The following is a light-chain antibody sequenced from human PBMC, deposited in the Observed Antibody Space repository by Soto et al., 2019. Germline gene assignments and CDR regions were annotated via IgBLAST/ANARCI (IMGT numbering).Light chain of an antibody. CDR3: QQSYSTPLT. Sequence: DIQMTQSPSSLSASVGDRVTITCRASQSMSTYLNWYQQKPGKAPKLLIYDASSLQSGVPARFSGSGSGTDFTLTISSLQPEDFATYYCQQSYSTPLTFGGGTKVEIK. V-gene: IGKV1-39*01. CDR2: DAS. CDR1: QSMSTY. J-gene: IGKJ4*01.